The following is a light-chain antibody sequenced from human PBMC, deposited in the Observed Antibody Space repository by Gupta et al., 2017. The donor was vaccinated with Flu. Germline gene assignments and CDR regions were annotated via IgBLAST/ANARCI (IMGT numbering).Light chain of an antibody. CDR1: NIGRET. CDR3: QVWDTNNDHWV. J-gene: IGLJ3*02. CDR2: DDR. V-gene: IGLV3-21*02. Sequence: SYVLTQPPSVSVAPGQTARITCGGNNIGRETVHWYQQKPGPAPVCVVCDDRDRPSGIPDRFSGSNSGNTATLTISRVEAGDEADYYCQVWDTNNDHWVFGGGTMLTVL.